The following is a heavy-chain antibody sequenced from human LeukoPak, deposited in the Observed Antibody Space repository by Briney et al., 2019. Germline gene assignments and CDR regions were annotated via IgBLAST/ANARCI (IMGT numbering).Heavy chain of an antibody. CDR3: ARGGRGSPLDY. V-gene: IGHV3-23*01. J-gene: IGHJ4*02. CDR1: GFTFSSYG. CDR2: ISGSGHRT. D-gene: IGHD3-10*01. Sequence: GGTLRLSCAASGFTFSSYGVSWVRQAPGKGLEWVYGISGSGHRTYYADSVKGRFTISRDNAKNSLYLQMNSLRAEDTAVYYCARGGRGSPLDYWGQGTLVTVSS.